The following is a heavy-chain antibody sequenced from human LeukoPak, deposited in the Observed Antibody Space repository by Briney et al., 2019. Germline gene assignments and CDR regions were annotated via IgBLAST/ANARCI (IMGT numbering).Heavy chain of an antibody. CDR1: GGSISSYY. CDR3: ARGTTTAFDI. CDR2: IYYSGST. D-gene: IGHD2-2*01. V-gene: IGHV4-59*01. Sequence: SETLSLTCTVSGGSISSYYWSWIRQPPGKGLEWIGYIYYSGSTNYNPSLKSRVTISVDTSKNQFSLKLSSVTAAGTTVYYCARGTTTAFDIWGQGTMVTVSS. J-gene: IGHJ3*02.